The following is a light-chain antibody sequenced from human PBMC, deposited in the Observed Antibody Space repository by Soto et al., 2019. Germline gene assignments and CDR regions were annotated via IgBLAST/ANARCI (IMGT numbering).Light chain of an antibody. CDR3: HYYDKWPPGT. CDR1: QSLTRN. V-gene: IGKV3D-15*01. J-gene: IGKJ1*01. CDR2: GAS. Sequence: EIVMTQSPATLSVSPGERVTRSCRASQSLTRNLAWYQHKPGQSPRLLIFGASSRATGIPARFSGSGSGTEFNLTIRSLQPEDFAVYYCHYYDKWPPGTFGQGTKVDIK.